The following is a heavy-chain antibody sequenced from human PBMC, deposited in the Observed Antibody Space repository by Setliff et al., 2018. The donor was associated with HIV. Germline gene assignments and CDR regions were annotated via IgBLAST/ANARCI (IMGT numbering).Heavy chain of an antibody. CDR2: INPNSGGT. D-gene: IGHD3-22*01. CDR3: ARGGLVDSSGYYYRSGGAFDI. CDR1: GYTFTGYY. Sequence: GASVKVSCKASGYTFTGYYMHWVRQAPGQGLEWMGWINPNSGGTNYAQKFQGCVTMTRDASISTAYMELSRLRSDDTAVYYCARGGLVDSSGYYYRSGGAFDIWGQGTMVTVSS. J-gene: IGHJ3*02. V-gene: IGHV1-2*04.